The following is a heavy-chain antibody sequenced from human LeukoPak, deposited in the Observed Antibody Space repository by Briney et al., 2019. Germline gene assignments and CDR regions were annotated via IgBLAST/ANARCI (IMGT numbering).Heavy chain of an antibody. J-gene: IGHJ4*02. V-gene: IGHV3-23*01. Sequence: GSLRLSCAASGFTFSSYAMSWVRQAPGKGLEWVSAISGSDGATYYADSVKGRFTISRDNSKNTLYLQMSSLRADDTAVYYCAKSMTGVYYFDHWGQGTLVTVSS. D-gene: IGHD3-9*01. CDR2: ISGSDGAT. CDR3: AKSMTGVYYFDH. CDR1: GFTFSSYA.